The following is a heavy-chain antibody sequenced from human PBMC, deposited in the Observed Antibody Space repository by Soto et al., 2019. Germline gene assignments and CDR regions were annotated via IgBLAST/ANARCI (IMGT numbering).Heavy chain of an antibody. Sequence: PAGSLRLSCAASGFTFSIYAMSWACQAPGKGLEWVSAISGSGGSTYYADSVKGRFTISRDNSKNTLYLQMNSLRAEDTAVYYCANSLVVVVAATPHPIDYWGQGTLVTVSS. CDR1: GFTFSIYA. V-gene: IGHV3-23*01. D-gene: IGHD2-15*01. J-gene: IGHJ4*02. CDR3: ANSLVVVVAATPHPIDY. CDR2: ISGSGGST.